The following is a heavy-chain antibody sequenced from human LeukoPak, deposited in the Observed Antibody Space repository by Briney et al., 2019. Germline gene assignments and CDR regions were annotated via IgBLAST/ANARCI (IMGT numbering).Heavy chain of an antibody. J-gene: IGHJ4*02. CDR2: IYHSGST. V-gene: IGHV4-34*01. D-gene: IGHD6-13*01. CDR1: GGSFSGYY. CDR3: ARGGKQQATFDY. Sequence: SETLSLTCAVYGGSFSGYYWSWIRQPPGKGLEWIGYIYHSGSTYYNPSLKSRVTISVDRSKNQFSLKLSSVTAADTAVYYCARGGKQQATFDYWGQGALVTVSS.